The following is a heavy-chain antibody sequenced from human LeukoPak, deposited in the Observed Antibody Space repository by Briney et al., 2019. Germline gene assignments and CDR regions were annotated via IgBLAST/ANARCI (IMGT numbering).Heavy chain of an antibody. CDR3: ARQPGMTAKSWYFDL. CDR1: GYTFTKYW. V-gene: IGHV5-51*01. CDR2: IHPGDSHT. J-gene: IGHJ2*01. D-gene: IGHD2-2*01. Sequence: GESLKISWEGSGYTFTKYWIGWVRQMPGKGPEWMGIIHPGDSHTWYSPSFQGQVTISADKSISMAYLQWSSLKASDTAMYFCARQPGMTAKSWYFDLWGRGTLVTVSS.